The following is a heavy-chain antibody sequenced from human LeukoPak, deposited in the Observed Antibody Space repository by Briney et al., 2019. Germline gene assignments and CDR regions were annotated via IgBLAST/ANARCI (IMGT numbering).Heavy chain of an antibody. J-gene: IGHJ4*02. CDR1: GFTFDDHG. D-gene: IGHD2-21*01. CDR2: INWNCGST. V-gene: IGHV3-20*04. Sequence: GGSLRLSCAASGFTFDDHGMRWVSQVRGKGLEGVYGINWNCGSTVYADSVKGRFTVSRDNAKNSLYLQMNSLRGEDADVYYCAGGDRNCWYFDYWGQGTMVTVSS. CDR3: AGGDRNCWYFDY.